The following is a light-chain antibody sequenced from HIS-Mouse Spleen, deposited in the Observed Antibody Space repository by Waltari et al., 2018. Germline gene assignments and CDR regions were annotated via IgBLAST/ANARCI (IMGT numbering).Light chain of an antibody. V-gene: IGLV3-10*01. J-gene: IGLJ2*01. CDR1: ALPKKY. CDR3: YSTDSSGNHRV. Sequence: SYELTQPPSVSVSPGQTARITCSGDALPKKYAYWYQQNSGQAPVLVIYEDSKRPSGIPERFSGSSSGTMATVTISGAQVEDEADYYCYSTDSSGNHRVFGGGTKLTVL. CDR2: EDS.